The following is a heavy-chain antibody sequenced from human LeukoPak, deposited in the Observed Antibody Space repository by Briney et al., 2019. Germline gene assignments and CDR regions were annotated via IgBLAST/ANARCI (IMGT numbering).Heavy chain of an antibody. J-gene: IGHJ4*02. V-gene: IGHV4-61*08. Sequence: SETLSLTCTVSGGSIMVAAYYWSWIRQPPGKGLEWIGYVWNIWTTNYNPSLESRVTISVDTSNNQISLKLYAVSAADTAVYYCARDSGSWLSGYDEWGQGILVTVYS. CDR3: ARDSGSWLSGYDE. CDR1: GGSIMVAAYY. CDR2: VWNIWTT. D-gene: IGHD5-12*01.